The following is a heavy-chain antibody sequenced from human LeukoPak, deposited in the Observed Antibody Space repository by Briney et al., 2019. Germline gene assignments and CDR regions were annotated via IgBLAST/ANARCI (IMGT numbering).Heavy chain of an antibody. D-gene: IGHD3-3*01. CDR3: ARDPGYDFWSGYHYYFDY. V-gene: IGHV4-4*07. J-gene: IGHJ4*02. CDR1: GYSISSGYY. CDR2: IYTSGST. Sequence: KPSETLSLTCAVSGYSISSGYYWSWIRQPAGKGLEWIGRIYTSGSTNYNPSLKSRVTMSVDTSKNQFSLKLSSVTAADTAVYYCARDPGYDFWSGYHYYFDYWGQGTLVTVSS.